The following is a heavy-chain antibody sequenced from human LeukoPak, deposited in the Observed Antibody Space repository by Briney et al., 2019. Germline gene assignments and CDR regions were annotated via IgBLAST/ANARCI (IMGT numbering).Heavy chain of an antibody. Sequence: ASVKVSCKASGYTFTGYAMHWVRHAPGQGLEWVGRLDPNSGGTNYAQAFQGRVTITRDTSINTAYMELSRLRSDDTAKYYCTRDLTISGPIGIWGQGTLVTVS. CDR1: GYTFTGYA. D-gene: IGHD3-9*01. V-gene: IGHV1-2*06. CDR3: TRDLTISGPIGI. J-gene: IGHJ4*02. CDR2: LDPNSGGT.